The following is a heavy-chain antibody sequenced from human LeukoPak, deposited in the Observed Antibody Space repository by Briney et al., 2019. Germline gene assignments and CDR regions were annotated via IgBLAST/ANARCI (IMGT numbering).Heavy chain of an antibody. Sequence: PGGSLRLSCAASGFTFSSYGMHWVRQARGKGLEWVAVIWYDGSNKYYADSVKGRFTISRDNSKNTLYLQMNSLRAEDTAVYYCARDRGDNWFDPWGQGTLVTVSS. D-gene: IGHD3-16*01. CDR1: GFTFSSYG. J-gene: IGHJ5*02. V-gene: IGHV3-33*08. CDR2: IWYDGSNK. CDR3: ARDRGDNWFDP.